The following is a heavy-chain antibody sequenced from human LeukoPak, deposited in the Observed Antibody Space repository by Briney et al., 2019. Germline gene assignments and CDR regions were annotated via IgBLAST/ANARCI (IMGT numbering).Heavy chain of an antibody. D-gene: IGHD5-18*01. CDR1: GGSISGYY. V-gene: IGHV4-59*08. CDR2: IYYSGST. CDR3: ASGVYSYGYELDY. Sequence: SETLSLTCTVSGGSISGYYWSWIRQPPGKGLEWIGYIYYSGSTNYNPSLKSRVTISVDTSKNQFSLKLSSVTAADTAVYYCASGVYSYGYELDYWGQGTLVTVSS. J-gene: IGHJ4*02.